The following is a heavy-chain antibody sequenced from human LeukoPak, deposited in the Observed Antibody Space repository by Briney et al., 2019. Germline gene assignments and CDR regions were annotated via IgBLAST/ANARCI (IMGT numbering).Heavy chain of an antibody. CDR2: ISSSSSYI. V-gene: IGHV3-21*01. D-gene: IGHD3-10*01. CDR1: GFTFSSYS. Sequence: GGSLRLSCAASGFTFSSYSMNWVRQAPGKGLEWVSSISSSSSYIYYADSVKGRFTISRDNAKNSLYLQMNSLRAEDTAVYYCARDGVTMVRGVKISGYFDYWGQGTLVTVSS. J-gene: IGHJ4*02. CDR3: ARDGVTMVRGVKISGYFDY.